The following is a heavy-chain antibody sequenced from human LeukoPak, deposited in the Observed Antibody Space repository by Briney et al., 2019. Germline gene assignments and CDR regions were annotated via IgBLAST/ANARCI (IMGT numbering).Heavy chain of an antibody. CDR1: GFTFSSYA. J-gene: IGHJ4*02. CDR3: AKFPIFGVAAGIGQYFDY. CDR2: ISGSGGST. D-gene: IGHD3-3*01. Sequence: GGSLRLSCAASGFTFSSYAMSWVRQAPGKGLEWVSAISGSGGSTYYADSVKGRFTISRDNSKNTLYLQMNSLRAEDTAVYYCAKFPIFGVAAGIGQYFDYWGQGTLVTVSS. V-gene: IGHV3-23*01.